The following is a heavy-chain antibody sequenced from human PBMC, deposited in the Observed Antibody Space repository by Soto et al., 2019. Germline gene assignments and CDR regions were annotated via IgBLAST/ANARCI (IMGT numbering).Heavy chain of an antibody. J-gene: IGHJ4*02. V-gene: IGHV3-23*01. Sequence: EVQLLESGGGLVQPGGSLRLSCAASGFTFGSYAMTWVRQAPGKGLEWVSAISFGGGSTYYADSVKGRFTISRGNSKNTLYLKMTSLRAEDPAIYYCATDSFRSGIAVAGNYWCQGTLVTVSS. CDR3: ATDSFRSGIAVAGNY. CDR1: GFTFGSYA. D-gene: IGHD6-19*01. CDR2: ISFGGGST.